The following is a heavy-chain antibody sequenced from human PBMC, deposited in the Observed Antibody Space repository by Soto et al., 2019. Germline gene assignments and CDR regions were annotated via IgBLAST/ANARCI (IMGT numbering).Heavy chain of an antibody. CDR3: ATTGGYCSGGSCYSFDY. D-gene: IGHD2-15*01. J-gene: IGHJ4*02. CDR2: INHSGST. V-gene: IGHV4-34*01. CDR1: GGSFSGYY. Sequence: QVQLQQWGAGLLKPSETLSLTCAVYGGSFSGYYWSWIRQPPGKGLEWIGEINHSGSTNYNPSLKSRVNISVDTSKNQFSLKLSSVTAADTAVYYCATTGGYCSGGSCYSFDYWGQGTLVTVSS.